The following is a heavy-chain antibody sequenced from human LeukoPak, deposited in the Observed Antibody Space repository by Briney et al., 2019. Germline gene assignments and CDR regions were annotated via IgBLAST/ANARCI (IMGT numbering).Heavy chain of an antibody. D-gene: IGHD3-10*01. CDR3: AKDQLTMVRGVIIARPFDY. CDR1: GFTFSSYA. V-gene: IGHV3-23*01. J-gene: IGHJ4*02. Sequence: GGSLRLSCAASGFTFSSYAMSWVRQAPGKGLEWVSAISGSGGSTYYADSVKGRFTISRDNSKNTLCLQMNSLRAEDTAVYYCAKDQLTMVRGVIIARPFDYWGQGTLVTVSS. CDR2: ISGSGGST.